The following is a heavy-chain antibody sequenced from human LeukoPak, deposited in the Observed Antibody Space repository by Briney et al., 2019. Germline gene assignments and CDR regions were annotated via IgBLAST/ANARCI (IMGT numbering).Heavy chain of an antibody. J-gene: IGHJ3*02. CDR2: IYYSGST. Sequence: PSQTLSLTCTVSGGSISSGDYYRSWIRQPPGKGLEWIGYIYYSGSTYYNPSLKSRVTISVDTSKNQFSLKLSSVTAADTAVYYCARDTTMQAFDIWGQGTMVTVSS. V-gene: IGHV4-30-4*01. CDR3: ARDTTMQAFDI. CDR1: GGSISSGDYY. D-gene: IGHD5-18*01.